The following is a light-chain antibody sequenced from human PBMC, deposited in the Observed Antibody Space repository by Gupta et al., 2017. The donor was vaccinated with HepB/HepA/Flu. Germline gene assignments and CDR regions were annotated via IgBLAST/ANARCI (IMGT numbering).Light chain of an antibody. J-gene: IGKJ4*01. V-gene: IGKV3-20*01. Sequence: EIVLTQSPGTLSLSPGERATLSCRASQSVSSSYLAWYQQKPGQAPRLLIYGASSRATGIPDRFSGSGSGTDFTLTISRLEPEDFAVYYCQQSVAFGGGTKVGIK. CDR1: QSVSSSY. CDR2: GAS. CDR3: QQSVA.